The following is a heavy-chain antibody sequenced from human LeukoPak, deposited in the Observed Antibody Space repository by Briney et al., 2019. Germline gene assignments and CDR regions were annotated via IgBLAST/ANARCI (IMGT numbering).Heavy chain of an antibody. Sequence: PGGSLRLYCAASGFTFSSYSMNWVRQAPGKGLEWVSYISSSSSTIYYADSVKGRFTISRDNAKNSLYLQMNSLRAEDTAVYYCARVYCSGGSCSTGDYFDYWGQGTLVTVSS. CDR2: ISSSSSTI. CDR1: GFTFSSYS. V-gene: IGHV3-48*01. CDR3: ARVYCSGGSCSTGDYFDY. J-gene: IGHJ4*02. D-gene: IGHD2-15*01.